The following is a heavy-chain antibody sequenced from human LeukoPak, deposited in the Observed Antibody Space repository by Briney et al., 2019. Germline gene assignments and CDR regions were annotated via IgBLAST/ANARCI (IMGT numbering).Heavy chain of an antibody. CDR1: GGTFISHA. CDR2: IIPIFGTA. D-gene: IGHD2-2*01. V-gene: IGHV1-69*05. Sequence: ASVKVSCKASGGTFISHAISCVRQAPGQGLEWMGGIIPIFGTANYAQKFQGRVTITTDESTSTAYMELSSLRSEDTAVYYCARASYCSSTSCYHGELNWFDPWGQGTLVTVSS. CDR3: ARASYCSSTSCYHGELNWFDP. J-gene: IGHJ5*02.